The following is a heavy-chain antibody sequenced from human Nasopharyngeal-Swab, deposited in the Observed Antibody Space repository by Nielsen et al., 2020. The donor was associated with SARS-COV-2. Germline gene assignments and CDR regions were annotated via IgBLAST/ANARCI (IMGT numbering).Heavy chain of an antibody. D-gene: IGHD1-7*01. CDR3: VGNNWNYGGVGY. J-gene: IGHJ4*02. V-gene: IGHV3-30-3*01. Sequence: LSLTCAASGFIFSTYAMHWVRQAPGKGLEWVALISYDGSSNYYAHSVKGRFTISRDNSKNTLYLQMNSLRGEDTAVYYCVGNNWNYGGVGYWGQGTLVTVSS. CDR1: GFIFSTYA. CDR2: ISYDGSSN.